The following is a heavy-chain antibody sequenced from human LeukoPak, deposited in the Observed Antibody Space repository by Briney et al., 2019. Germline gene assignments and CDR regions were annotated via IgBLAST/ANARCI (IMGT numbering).Heavy chain of an antibody. CDR3: TRDRSALDT. CDR1: GASISSYF. V-gene: IGHV4-59*01. J-gene: IGHJ3*02. Sequence: SETLSLTCSVSGASISSYFWTWIRQSPGKGLEWIGYISNIGSTNYYPSLKSRVTISGDTSKNQFSLKLSSVTAADTAVYYCTRDRSALDTLGQGTMVAVSS. CDR2: ISNIGST.